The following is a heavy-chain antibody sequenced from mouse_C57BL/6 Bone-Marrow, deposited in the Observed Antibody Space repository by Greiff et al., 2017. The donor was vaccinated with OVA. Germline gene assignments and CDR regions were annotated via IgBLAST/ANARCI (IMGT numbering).Heavy chain of an antibody. CDR2: INPSNGGT. CDR1: GYTFPSYW. Sequence: QLQQPGTELVKPGASVKLSCKASGYTFPSYWMHWVKQRPGQGLEWIGNINPSNGGTNYNEKSKSKATLTVAQSASTAYMQLSSLTSEDSAVYYCARAGGCFRFAYWGQGTLVTVSA. D-gene: IGHD1-1*02. J-gene: IGHJ3*01. CDR3: ARAGGCFRFAY. V-gene: IGHV1-53*01.